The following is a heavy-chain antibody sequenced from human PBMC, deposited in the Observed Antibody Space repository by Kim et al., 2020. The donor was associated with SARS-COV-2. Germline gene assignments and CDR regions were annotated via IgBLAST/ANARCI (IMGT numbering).Heavy chain of an antibody. CDR2: ISGSGGST. CDR3: AKAGGVSSSAAVGYYYGMDV. D-gene: IGHD6-6*01. CDR1: GFTFSSYA. J-gene: IGHJ6*02. Sequence: GGSLRLSCAASGFTFSSYAMSWVRQAPGKGLEWVSAISGSGGSTYYADSVKGRFTISRDNSKNTLYLQMNSLRAEDTAVYYCAKAGGVSSSAAVGYYYGMDVWGQGTTVTVSS. V-gene: IGHV3-23*01.